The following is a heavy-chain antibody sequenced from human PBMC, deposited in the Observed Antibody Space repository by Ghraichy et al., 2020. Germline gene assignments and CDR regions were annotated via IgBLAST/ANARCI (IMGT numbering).Heavy chain of an antibody. CDR2: ISYDGSNK. V-gene: IGHV3-30-3*01. CDR3: ARAGSTYSSLSQTLCATGMDV. D-gene: IGHD3-22*01. CDR1: GFTFSSYG. Sequence: GGSLRLSCAASGFTFSSYGIHWVRQAPGKGLEWVAVISYDGSNKYHAETVKGRFTISRDNSKNTLYLQMNSLRAEDTAVYYCARAGSTYSSLSQTLCATGMDVWGQGTTVTVSS. J-gene: IGHJ6*02.